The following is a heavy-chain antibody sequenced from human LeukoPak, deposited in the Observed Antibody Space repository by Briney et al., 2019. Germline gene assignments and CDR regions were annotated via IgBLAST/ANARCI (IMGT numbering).Heavy chain of an antibody. Sequence: PGGSLRLSCAASGFTFSSYWMHWVRHAPGKGLEWVSAISGSGGSTYYADSVKGRFTISRDNSKNTLYLQMNSLRAEYTAVYYCAKVEYQPVIWGQGTMVTVSS. CDR3: AKVEYQPVI. J-gene: IGHJ3*02. D-gene: IGHD2-2*01. CDR2: ISGSGGST. CDR1: GFTFSSYW. V-gene: IGHV3-23*01.